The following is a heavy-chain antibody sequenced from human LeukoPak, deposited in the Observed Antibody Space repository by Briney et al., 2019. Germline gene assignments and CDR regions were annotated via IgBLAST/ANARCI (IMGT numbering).Heavy chain of an antibody. V-gene: IGHV4-34*01. CDR1: GGSISSYY. D-gene: IGHD3-16*02. CDR3: ARSNYVWGSYRPRQSDAFDI. CDR2: INHSGST. J-gene: IGHJ3*02. Sequence: SETLSLTCTVSGGSISSYYWSWIRQPPGKGLEWIGEINHSGSTNYNPSLKSRVTMSVDTSKNRFSLKLSSVTAADTAVYYCARSNYVWGSYRPRQSDAFDIWGQGTMVTVSS.